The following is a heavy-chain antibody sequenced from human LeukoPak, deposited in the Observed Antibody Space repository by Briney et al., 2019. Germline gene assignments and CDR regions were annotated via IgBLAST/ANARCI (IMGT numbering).Heavy chain of an antibody. CDR2: ISGDGGTT. D-gene: IGHD6-13*01. V-gene: IGHV3-43*02. CDR1: GITFEDYA. J-gene: IGHJ3*02. CDR3: ARDSIAAAGTGAFDI. Sequence: GGSLRLSCAASGITFEDYAMHWVRQAPGKGLEWVSFISGDGGTTYYADSVRGRFTVSRDNSKNTLYLQMNSLRAEDTAVYYCARDSIAAAGTGAFDIWGQGTMVTVSS.